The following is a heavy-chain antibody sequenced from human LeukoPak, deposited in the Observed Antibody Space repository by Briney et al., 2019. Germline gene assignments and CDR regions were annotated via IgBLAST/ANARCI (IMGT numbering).Heavy chain of an antibody. J-gene: IGHJ4*02. V-gene: IGHV1-69*04. CDR3: ARDLELGEPLDY. CDR2: IIPILGIA. Sequence: GSSVKVSCKASGGTFSSYTISWVRQAPGQGLEWMGRIIPILGIANYAQQFQGRVTITADKSTSTAYMELSSLRSEDTAVYYCARDLELGEPLDYWGQGTLVTVSS. D-gene: IGHD3-16*01. CDR1: GGTFSSYT.